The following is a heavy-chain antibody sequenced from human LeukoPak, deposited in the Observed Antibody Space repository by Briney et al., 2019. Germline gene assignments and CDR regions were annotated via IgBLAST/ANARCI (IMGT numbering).Heavy chain of an antibody. J-gene: IGHJ4*02. CDR2: ISGSGGST. Sequence: GGSLRPSCAASGFTFSSYAMSWVRQAPGKGLEWVSAISGSGGSTYYADSVKGRFTISRDNSKNTLYLQMNSRRAEDTAVYYCATMTMIVVVIDDYWGQGTLVTVSS. V-gene: IGHV3-23*01. D-gene: IGHD3-22*01. CDR3: ATMTMIVVVIDDY. CDR1: GFTFSSYA.